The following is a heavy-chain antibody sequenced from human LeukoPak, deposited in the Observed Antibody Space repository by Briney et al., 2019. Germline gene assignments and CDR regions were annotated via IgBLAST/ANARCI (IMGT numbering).Heavy chain of an antibody. V-gene: IGHV4-39*07. J-gene: IGHJ3*02. CDR1: GVSISSGSNY. CDR3: ARSDGYGLVGI. Sequence: SETLSLTCRVSGVSISSGSNYWGWIRQPPGKTLEWIGSIYSSGSTYYNSSLKSRVIILIDTAKNHFSLNLSSVTATDTAVYYCARSDGYGLVGIWGQGTMVTVSS. CDR2: IYSSGST. D-gene: IGHD3-10*01.